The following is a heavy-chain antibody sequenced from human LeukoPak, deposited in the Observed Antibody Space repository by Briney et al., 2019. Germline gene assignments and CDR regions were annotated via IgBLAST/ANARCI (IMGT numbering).Heavy chain of an antibody. Sequence: GASVKVCCKASGYTFTSYGISWVRQAPGQGLEWMGWISAYSGNTNYAQKLQGRVTMTTDTSTSTAYMELRSLRSDDTAVYYCARTRRHCTSTSCYMDYWGQGTLVTVSS. J-gene: IGHJ4*02. CDR1: GYTFTSYG. CDR2: ISAYSGNT. CDR3: ARTRRHCTSTSCYMDY. V-gene: IGHV1-18*01. D-gene: IGHD2-2*02.